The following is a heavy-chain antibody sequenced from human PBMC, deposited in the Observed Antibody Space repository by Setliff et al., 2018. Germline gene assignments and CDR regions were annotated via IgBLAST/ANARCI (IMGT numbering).Heavy chain of an antibody. CDR3: ARESATIGEFPLYYFDK. Sequence: TLSLTCSVSDGSISSGGFYWSWIRQSAGRGLEWIGHFHTGGATDYNLSLKSRVTISLDSSKNQFSLRLSSVTAADAAVYFCARESATIGEFPLYYFDKWGQGIPVTVSS. CDR2: FHTGGAT. D-gene: IGHD3-10*01. J-gene: IGHJ4*02. CDR1: DGSISSGGFY. V-gene: IGHV4-61*09.